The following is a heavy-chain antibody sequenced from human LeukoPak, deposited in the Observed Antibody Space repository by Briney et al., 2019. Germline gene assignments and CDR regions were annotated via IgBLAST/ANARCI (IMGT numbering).Heavy chain of an antibody. CDR3: ARIGGYCSSTSCYTAYYYYYMDV. CDR1: GFTFSSYW. CDR2: INHSGST. D-gene: IGHD2-2*02. Sequence: KPGGSLRLSCAASGFTFSSYWMSWVRQAPGKGLECIGKINHSGSTNYNPSLKSRVTISVDTSKNQFSLKLSSVTAADTAVYYCARIGGYCSSTSCYTAYYYYYMDVWGKGTTVTVSS. J-gene: IGHJ6*03. V-gene: IGHV4-34*01.